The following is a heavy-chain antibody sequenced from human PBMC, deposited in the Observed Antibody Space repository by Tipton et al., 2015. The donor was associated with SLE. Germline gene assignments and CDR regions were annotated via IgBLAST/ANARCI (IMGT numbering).Heavy chain of an antibody. CDR2: IYYSGST. CDR1: GGSISSSSYY. CDR3: AIGVEGDYAFDY. Sequence: TLSLTCTVSGGSISSSSYYWGWIRQPPGKGLEWIGSIYYSGSTYYNPSLKSRVTISVDKSKNQFSLKLSSVTAADTAVYYCAIGVEGDYAFDYWCQGTLVTVSS. V-gene: IGHV4-39*07. J-gene: IGHJ4*02. D-gene: IGHD4-17*01.